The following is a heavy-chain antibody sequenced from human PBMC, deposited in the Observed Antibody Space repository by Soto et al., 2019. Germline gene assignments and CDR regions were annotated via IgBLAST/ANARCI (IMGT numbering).Heavy chain of an antibody. D-gene: IGHD2-21*02. V-gene: IGHV3-33*01. CDR1: GFTFSNYA. Sequence: QVQLVESGGGVVQPGRSLRLSCAASGFTFSNYAMHWVRQAPGKGLEWVAVIWYDGTNKHYADSVKGRFNVSRDNSKNTLYLQMHSLRAEDTAVFYCAREPAYCAGVCYSGFDIWGQGTMVTVSS. CDR2: IWYDGTNK. J-gene: IGHJ3*02. CDR3: AREPAYCAGVCYSGFDI.